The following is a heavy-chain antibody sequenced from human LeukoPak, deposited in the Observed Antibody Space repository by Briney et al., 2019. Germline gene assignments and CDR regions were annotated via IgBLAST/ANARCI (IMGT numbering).Heavy chain of an antibody. D-gene: IGHD3-16*01. CDR2: IYYSGST. V-gene: IGHV4-39*01. CDR3: VRGSTLRHYQY. Sequence: KPSETLSLTCAVFGGSISSTTYYWGWIRRPPGKGLEWIGSIYYSGSTYYNPSLKSRTTVSVDTSKNQFSLKLSSVTAADTAVYYCVRGSTLRHYQYWGQGTLVTVSS. CDR1: GGSISSTTYY. J-gene: IGHJ4*02.